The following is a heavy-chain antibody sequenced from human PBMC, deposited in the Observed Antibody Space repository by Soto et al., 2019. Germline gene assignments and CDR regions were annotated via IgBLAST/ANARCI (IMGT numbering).Heavy chain of an antibody. J-gene: IGHJ3*02. Sequence: ASVKVSGKASGYSFTYYHIHWVRQAPGQGLEWLGRINPKSGGTSTAQKFQGWVTMTRDRSISTVYMELTRLRAEDTAVYYCARRHTAMVTGPDAFDIWGQGTMVTVS. V-gene: IGHV1-2*04. D-gene: IGHD5-18*01. CDR1: GYSFTYYH. CDR2: INPKSGGT. CDR3: ARRHTAMVTGPDAFDI.